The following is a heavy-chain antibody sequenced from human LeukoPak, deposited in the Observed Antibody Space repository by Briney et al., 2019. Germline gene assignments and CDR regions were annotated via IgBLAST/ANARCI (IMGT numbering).Heavy chain of an antibody. D-gene: IGHD6-13*01. CDR3: ARDDHSGSWSWFDP. J-gene: IGHJ5*02. Sequence: ASVKVSCKASGYSFTNYGISWVRQAPGQGLEWMGWIGAYNENTNYAQKFQGRVTMTTDTSTSTAYMELRGLRSDDTAVHYCARDDHSGSWSWFDPWGQGTLVTVSS. CDR1: GYSFTNYG. CDR2: IGAYNENT. V-gene: IGHV1-18*01.